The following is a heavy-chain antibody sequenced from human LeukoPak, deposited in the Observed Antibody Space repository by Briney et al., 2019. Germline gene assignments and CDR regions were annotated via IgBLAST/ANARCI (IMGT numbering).Heavy chain of an antibody. Sequence: PGGSLRLSCAASGFTFSSYAMSWVRQAPGKGLEWVSAISGSGGSTYYADSVKGRFTISRDNSKNTLYLQMNSLRAVDTAVYYCAKDEHDSSGYSRRNSHYFDYWGQGTLVTVSS. J-gene: IGHJ4*02. D-gene: IGHD3-22*01. CDR3: AKDEHDSSGYSRRNSHYFDY. CDR1: GFTFSSYA. V-gene: IGHV3-23*01. CDR2: ISGSGGST.